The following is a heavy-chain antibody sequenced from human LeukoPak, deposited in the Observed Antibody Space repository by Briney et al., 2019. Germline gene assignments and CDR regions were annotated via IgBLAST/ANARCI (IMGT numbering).Heavy chain of an antibody. CDR1: GGAFNTFA. D-gene: IGHD5-12*01. Sequence: SVKISCKASGGAFNTFALNWVRQAPGQGLEWMGGIIPIFHKTDYSQKFQGRVTITADESTTTVYMELSSVTSEDTAIYYCAIPKRGYSHGHFDFWGQGTLVTVSS. CDR3: AIPKRGYSHGHFDF. J-gene: IGHJ4*02. CDR2: IIPIFHKT. V-gene: IGHV1-69*13.